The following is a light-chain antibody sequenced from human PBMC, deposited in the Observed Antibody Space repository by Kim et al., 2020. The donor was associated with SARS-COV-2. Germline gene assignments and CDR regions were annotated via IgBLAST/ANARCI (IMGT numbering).Light chain of an antibody. CDR3: QAWDSSTVV. J-gene: IGLJ2*01. CDR2: QDS. V-gene: IGLV3-1*01. Sequence: YELTQPPSVSVSPGQTASITCSGDKVGDKYACWYQQKPGQSPVLVIYQDSKRPSGIPERFSGSNSGNTATLTISGTQAMDEADYYCQAWDSSTVVFGGGTQLTVL. CDR1: KVGDKY.